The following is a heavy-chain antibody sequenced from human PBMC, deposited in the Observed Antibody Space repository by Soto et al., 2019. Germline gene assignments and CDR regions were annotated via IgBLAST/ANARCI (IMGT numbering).Heavy chain of an antibody. Sequence: SESLSLTCPVSVYSISSGYYWGCIRQPPGKGLEWIGTINHSGSTYYNPSLKSRVTISVETSKNQFSLKLSSVTAADTAVYYCARVDMGATMGWGQGTLVTVSS. CDR1: VYSISSGYY. CDR2: INHSGST. CDR3: ARVDMGATMG. J-gene: IGHJ4*02. D-gene: IGHD5-12*01. V-gene: IGHV4-38-2*02.